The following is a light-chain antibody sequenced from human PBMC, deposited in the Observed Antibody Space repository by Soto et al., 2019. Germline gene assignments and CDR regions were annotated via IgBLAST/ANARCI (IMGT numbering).Light chain of an antibody. CDR2: RSD. CDR1: NSNIGSNP. Sequence: QSVLTQPPSASGTPGQRVTISCSGSNSNIGSNPVYWYQQVPGTAPRLLIYRSDQRPSGVPDRFSGSRSGTSASLAISGLRSDDEADYYCAAWDDSLSNAVFGGGTKLTVL. CDR3: AAWDDSLSNAV. V-gene: IGLV1-47*01. J-gene: IGLJ2*01.